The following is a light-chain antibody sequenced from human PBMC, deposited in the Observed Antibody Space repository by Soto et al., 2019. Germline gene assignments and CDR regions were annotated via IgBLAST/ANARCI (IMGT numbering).Light chain of an antibody. CDR3: QQSYSAWT. CDR1: QSISSY. J-gene: IGKJ1*01. Sequence: DIQLTQSPSSLSASVGDRVTITCRANQSISSYLNWYQQKPGIAPKLLIYAASSLQSGVPSRFSGSGSGTDFTLTISSLQPEDFATYYCQQSYSAWTFGQGTKVEIK. CDR2: AAS. V-gene: IGKV1-39*01.